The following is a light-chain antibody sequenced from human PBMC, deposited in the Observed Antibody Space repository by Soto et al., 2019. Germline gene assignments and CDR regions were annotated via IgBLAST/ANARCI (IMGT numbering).Light chain of an antibody. CDR3: HTYNSYSLHT. J-gene: IGKJ2*01. CDR1: QGVSRW. Sequence: DIQMTQSPSSVSASVGDRVTITCRASQGVSRWLAWYQQKPGRAPKLLIYAASSLQSGVPSRFSGSGSGTDFTLTISSLQPDDCATYYCHTYNSYSLHTFGQGTKLEIK. V-gene: IGKV1D-16*01. CDR2: AAS.